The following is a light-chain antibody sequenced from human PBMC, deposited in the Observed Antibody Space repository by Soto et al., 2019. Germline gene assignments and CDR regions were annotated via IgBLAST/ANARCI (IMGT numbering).Light chain of an antibody. J-gene: IGKJ1*01. V-gene: IGKV1-5*03. CDR1: QSISSY. Sequence: DIQMTQSPSTLSASVGDRVTITCRASQSISSYLAWYRQKPGKAPKLLIYEASNLESGVPSRFSGSGSGTEFTLTISSLQPDDFATYYCQQSNNYPWTFGQGTKVDIK. CDR2: EAS. CDR3: QQSNNYPWT.